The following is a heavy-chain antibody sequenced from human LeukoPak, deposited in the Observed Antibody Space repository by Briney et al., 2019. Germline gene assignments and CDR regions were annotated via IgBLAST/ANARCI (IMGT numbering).Heavy chain of an antibody. CDR3: ARGSNDGYETFDY. D-gene: IGHD5-12*01. CDR1: GGSFSGYY. J-gene: IGHJ4*02. Sequence: PSETLSLTCAVYGGSFSGYYWSWIRKPPGKGLEWIGEINHSGSTYYNPSLKSRVTISVDTSKSQFSLKLSSVTAADTAVYYCARGSNDGYETFDYWGQGTLVTVSS. V-gene: IGHV4-34*01. CDR2: INHSGST.